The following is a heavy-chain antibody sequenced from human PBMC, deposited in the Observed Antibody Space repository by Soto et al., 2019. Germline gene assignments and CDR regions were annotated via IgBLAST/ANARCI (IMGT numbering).Heavy chain of an antibody. CDR3: AKDKGVFNWATSYFDY. Sequence: GGSLRLSCAASGFTFSNYAMHWVRQAPGKGLEWVALTSYDGNNEYYTDSVKGRFTISGDNSKNTLLLQMNSPRPEDTAVYYCAKDKGVFNWATSYFDYWGQGALVTVSS. D-gene: IGHD1-1*01. V-gene: IGHV3-30*18. CDR1: GFTFSNYA. CDR2: TSYDGNNE. J-gene: IGHJ4*02.